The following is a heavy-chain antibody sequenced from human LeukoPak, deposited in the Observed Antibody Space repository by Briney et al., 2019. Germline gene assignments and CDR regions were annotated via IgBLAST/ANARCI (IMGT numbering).Heavy chain of an antibody. CDR1: GGSITGYF. CDR3: AKVGYYVDNWFDP. J-gene: IGHJ5*02. CDR2: ISGSGGST. V-gene: IGHV3-23*01. D-gene: IGHD3-10*02. Sequence: ETLSLTCTVSGGSITGYFWSWVRQAPGKGLEWVSAISGSGGSTYYADSVKGRFTISRDNSKNTLYLQMNSLRAEDTAVYYCAKVGYYVDNWFDPWGQGTLVTVSS.